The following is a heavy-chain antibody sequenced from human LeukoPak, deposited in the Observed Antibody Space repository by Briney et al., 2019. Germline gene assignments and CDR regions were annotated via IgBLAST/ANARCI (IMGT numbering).Heavy chain of an antibody. Sequence: PGGSLRLSCAASGFTFSSYWMRWVRQAPGKGLVWVSRINSDGSSTSYADSVKGRFTISRDNAKNTLYLQMNSLRAEDTAVYYCARGGLDYGDYVGGGGRTWGQGTLVTVSS. J-gene: IGHJ5*02. CDR3: ARGGLDYGDYVGGGGRT. CDR1: GFTFSSYW. D-gene: IGHD4-17*01. CDR2: INSDGSST. V-gene: IGHV3-74*01.